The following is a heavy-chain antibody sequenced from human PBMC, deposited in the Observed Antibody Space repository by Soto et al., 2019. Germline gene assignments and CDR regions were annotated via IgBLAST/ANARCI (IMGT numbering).Heavy chain of an antibody. J-gene: IGHJ6*02. CDR3: AKAPYCGGDCYYYFYGMDV. V-gene: IGHV3-23*01. CDR1: GFTFSSYA. Sequence: GSLRLSCAASGFTFSSYAMSWVRQAPGKGLEWVSAISGSGGSTYYADSVKGRFTISRDNSKNTLYLQMNSLRAEDTAVYYCAKAPYCGGDCYYYFYGMDVWGQGTTVPVPS. D-gene: IGHD2-21*02. CDR2: ISGSGGST.